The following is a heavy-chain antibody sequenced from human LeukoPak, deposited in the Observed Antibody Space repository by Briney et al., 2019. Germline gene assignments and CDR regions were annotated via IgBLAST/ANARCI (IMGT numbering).Heavy chain of an antibody. Sequence: GGSLRLSCAASGFTFSSYWMSWVRQAPGKGLGWVANIKQDGSEKYYLDSVKGRFTISRDNAKNSLYLQMNSLRAEDTAVYYCARSSYYYDSSGYYRSFGDYWGQGTLVTVSS. J-gene: IGHJ4*02. CDR1: GFTFSSYW. CDR3: ARSSYYYDSSGYYRSFGDY. CDR2: IKQDGSEK. D-gene: IGHD3-22*01. V-gene: IGHV3-7*01.